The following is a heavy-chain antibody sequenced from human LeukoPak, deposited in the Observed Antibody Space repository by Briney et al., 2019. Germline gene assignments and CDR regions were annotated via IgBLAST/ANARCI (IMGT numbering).Heavy chain of an antibody. CDR2: ISFEESNT. J-gene: IGHJ5*02. D-gene: IGHD3-10*01. Sequence: PGGSLRLSCVASGFIFSNYGMHWVRQAPGKGLEWVAVISFEESNTYYADSVKGRFTISRDYSKNTLYLQMNSLRTEETAVYYCAKGPAMVRGTFDPWGQGTLVTVSS. V-gene: IGHV3-30*18. CDR1: GFIFSNYG. CDR3: AKGPAMVRGTFDP.